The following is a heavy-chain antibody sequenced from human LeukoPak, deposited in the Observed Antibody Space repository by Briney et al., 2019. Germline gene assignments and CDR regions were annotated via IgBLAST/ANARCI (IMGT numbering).Heavy chain of an antibody. CDR1: GGSISSYY. J-gene: IGHJ4*02. CDR2: IYYSGST. Sequence: SETLSLTCTVSGGSISSYYWSWIRQPPGKGLEWIGYIYYSGSTNYNPSLKSRVTISVDTSKNQFSLKLSSVTAADTAVYYCARDIYGPFDYWGQGTLVTVSS. CDR3: ARDIYGPFDY. V-gene: IGHV4-59*01. D-gene: IGHD4-17*01.